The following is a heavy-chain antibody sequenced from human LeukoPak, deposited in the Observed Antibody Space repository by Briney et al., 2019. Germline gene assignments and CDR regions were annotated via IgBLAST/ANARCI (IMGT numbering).Heavy chain of an antibody. V-gene: IGHV3-48*03. CDR1: GFTFSSYE. CDR3: ARPLGYSGSGSYYAY. Sequence: GGSLRLSCAASGFTFSSYEMSWVRQAPGKGLEWVSYISTGGDTIHYADSVKGRFTISRDNAKKSLYLQMNSLRAEDTAVYYCARPLGYSGSGSYYAYWGQGTLVTVSA. J-gene: IGHJ4*02. D-gene: IGHD3-10*01. CDR2: ISTGGDTI.